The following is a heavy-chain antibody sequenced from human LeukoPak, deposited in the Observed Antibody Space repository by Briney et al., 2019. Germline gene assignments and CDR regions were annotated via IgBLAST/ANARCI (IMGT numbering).Heavy chain of an antibody. J-gene: IGHJ3*02. CDR2: ISAY. V-gene: IGHV1-18*01. CDR3: ARVLITFGGVIVMPYAFDI. D-gene: IGHD3-16*02. CDR1: GYTFTSYG. Sequence: ASVKVSCKASGYTFTSYGISWVRQAPGQGLEWMGWISAYAQKFQGRVTMTTDTSTSTAYMELRSLRSDDTAVYYCARVLITFGGVIVMPYAFDIWGQGTMVTVSS.